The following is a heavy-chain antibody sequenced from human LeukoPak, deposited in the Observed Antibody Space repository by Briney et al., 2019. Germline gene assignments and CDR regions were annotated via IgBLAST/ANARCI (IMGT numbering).Heavy chain of an antibody. D-gene: IGHD3-3*01. Sequence: SETLSLTCTVSGGSVSSGSYYWSWIRQPPGKGLEWIGYIYYSGSTNYNPSLKSRVTISVDTSKNQFSLRLSSVTAADTAVYYCQSRYLEWLLEYWGQGTLVTVSS. V-gene: IGHV4-61*01. J-gene: IGHJ4*02. CDR2: IYYSGST. CDR3: QSRYLEWLLEY. CDR1: GGSVSSGSYY.